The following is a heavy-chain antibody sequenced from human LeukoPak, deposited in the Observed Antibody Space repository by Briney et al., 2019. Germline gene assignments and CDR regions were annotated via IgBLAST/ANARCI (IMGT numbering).Heavy chain of an antibody. V-gene: IGHV4-31*03. J-gene: IGHJ4*02. CDR3: EGTAEGQYSIFDY. Sequence: SQTLSLTRTVSGGSISSGGYYWSWIRQHPGKGLEWIGYIYYSGSTYYNPSLKSRVTISVDTSKNQFSLKLSSVTAADTAVYYCEGTAEGQYSIFDYWGQGTLVTVSS. CDR2: IYYSGST. D-gene: IGHD5-18*01. CDR1: GGSISSGGYY.